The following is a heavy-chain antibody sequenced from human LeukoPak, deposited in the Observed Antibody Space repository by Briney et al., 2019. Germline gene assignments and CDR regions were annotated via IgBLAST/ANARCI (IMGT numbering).Heavy chain of an antibody. V-gene: IGHV1-8*01. CDR1: GYTFTSYD. CDR3: ARVLYQLLPSAFDP. J-gene: IGHJ5*02. Sequence: ASVKVSCNASGYTFTSYDINWVRQATGQWREWMGWMNPNSGNTRYAQKCEGRVSIARNTPISTAYMELSSLRSEDTAVYYCARVLYQLLPSAFDPSGQGTLVTVSS. D-gene: IGHD2-2*01. CDR2: MNPNSGNT.